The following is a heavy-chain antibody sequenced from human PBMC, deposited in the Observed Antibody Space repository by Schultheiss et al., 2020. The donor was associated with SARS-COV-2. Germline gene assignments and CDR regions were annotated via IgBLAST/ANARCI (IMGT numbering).Heavy chain of an antibody. CDR2: ISYDGSNK. J-gene: IGHJ6*02. CDR1: GFPFSRYA. CDR3: ARDRVTTGMDA. Sequence: GGSLRLSCAASGFPFSRYAMHWVRQAPGKGLEWVAVISYDGSNKYYADSVKGRFTISRDNSKNTLYLQMNSLRAEDTAVYYCARDRVTTGMDAWGQGTTVTVSS. V-gene: IGHV3-30-3*01. D-gene: IGHD1-1*01.